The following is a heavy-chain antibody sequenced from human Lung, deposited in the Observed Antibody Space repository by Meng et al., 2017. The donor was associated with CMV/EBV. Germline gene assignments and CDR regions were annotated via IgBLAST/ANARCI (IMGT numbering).Heavy chain of an antibody. CDR1: GDIVSSNSAA. J-gene: IGHJ4*02. CDR3: ARGINGGCGD. D-gene: IGHD4-23*01. V-gene: IGHV6-1*01. CDR2: TYYRSKWYH. Sequence: QLLPSGPGLVKPSQTPYLTCAISGDIVSSNSAAWHWIRQSPSRGLEWLGRTYYRSKWYHEYAVSVKSRITISPDTPKNQFSLQLNSMTPEDTAVYYCARGINGGCGDWGQGTLVTVSS.